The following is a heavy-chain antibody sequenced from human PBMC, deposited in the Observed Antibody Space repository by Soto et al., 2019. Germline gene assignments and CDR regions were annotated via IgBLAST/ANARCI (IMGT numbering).Heavy chain of an antibody. V-gene: IGHV4-31*03. CDR3: ARAKTYYYDSSGYFYFDY. J-gene: IGHJ4*02. CDR2: IYYSGST. Sequence: PSETLSLTCTVSGGSISSGGYYWSWIRQHPGKGLEWIGYIYYSGSTYYNPSLKSRVTISVDTSKNQFSLKLSSVTAADTAVYYCARAKTYYYDSSGYFYFDYWGQGTLVTVSS. D-gene: IGHD3-22*01. CDR1: GGSISSGGYY.